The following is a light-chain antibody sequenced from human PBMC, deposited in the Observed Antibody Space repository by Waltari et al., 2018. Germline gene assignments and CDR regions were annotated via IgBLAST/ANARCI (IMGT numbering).Light chain of an antibody. J-gene: IGLJ2*01. V-gene: IGLV1-47*01. Sequence: QSVLPQPPSASGTPGQRVTIHCSGSSSNLGSNYVYWSPQLPGTAPKLLIYRNNQRPSGVPDRFSGSKSGTSASLAISGLRSEDEADYYCAAWDDSLRLFGGGTKLTVL. CDR3: AAWDDSLRL. CDR2: RNN. CDR1: SSNLGSNY.